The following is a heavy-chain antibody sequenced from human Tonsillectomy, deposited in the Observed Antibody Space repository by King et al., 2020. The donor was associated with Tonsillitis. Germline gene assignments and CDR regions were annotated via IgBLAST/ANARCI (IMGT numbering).Heavy chain of an antibody. J-gene: IGHJ4*02. V-gene: IGHV3-11*01. D-gene: IGHD1-26*01. Sequence: VQLVESGGGLVKPGGSLRLSCAASGFFFSDDYMSWIRQAPGKGLEWLSYISRDGSLIYYADSVKGRFTISRDNAKNSLYLQMSSLRADDTAVYYCAKQLGRDDYWGQGPLVTVSS. CDR3: AKQLGRDDY. CDR1: GFFFSDDY. CDR2: ISRDGSLI.